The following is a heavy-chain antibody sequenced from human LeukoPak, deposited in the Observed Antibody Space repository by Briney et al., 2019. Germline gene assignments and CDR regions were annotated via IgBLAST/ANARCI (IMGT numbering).Heavy chain of an antibody. CDR2: MNPNSGNT. Sequence: ASVKVSYKASGYTFTSYDINWVRQATGQALEWIVWMNPNSGNTGYAQKFEGRVTMTRNTSISTAYMELSSLRSEDTAVYYCARAFQDVGYCSSTSCYIVIHWFDPWGQGTLVTVSS. J-gene: IGHJ5*02. D-gene: IGHD2-2*02. V-gene: IGHV1-8*01. CDR1: GYTFTSYD. CDR3: ARAFQDVGYCSSTSCYIVIHWFDP.